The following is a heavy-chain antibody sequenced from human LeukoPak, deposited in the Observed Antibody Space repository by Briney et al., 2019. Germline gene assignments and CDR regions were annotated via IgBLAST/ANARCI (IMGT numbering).Heavy chain of an antibody. V-gene: IGHV4-39*01. D-gene: IGHD4/OR15-4a*01. CDR2: NSYSGST. Sequence: SETLSLTCTVSGGSISSSSYYWVWIRQPPGKGLEWIGTNSYSGSTYYNPSLKSRVTISVDTSKNHLSLKLSSVTAADTAVFYCARHMVGTTDSTWGQGTLVTVSP. CDR3: ARHMVGTTDST. J-gene: IGHJ5*02. CDR1: GGSISSSSYY.